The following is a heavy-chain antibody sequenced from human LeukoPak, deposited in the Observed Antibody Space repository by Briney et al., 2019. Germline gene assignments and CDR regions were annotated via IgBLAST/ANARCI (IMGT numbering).Heavy chain of an antibody. CDR1: GYTLTELS. CDR3: ATGPPDYDFWSGYRIDY. D-gene: IGHD3-3*01. Sequence: ASVKVSCKVSGYTLTELSMHWVRQAPGKGLKWMGGFDPEDGETIYAQKFQGRVTMTEDTSTDTAYMELSSLRSEDTAVYYCATGPPDYDFWSGYRIDYWGQGTLVTVSS. CDR2: FDPEDGET. V-gene: IGHV1-24*01. J-gene: IGHJ4*02.